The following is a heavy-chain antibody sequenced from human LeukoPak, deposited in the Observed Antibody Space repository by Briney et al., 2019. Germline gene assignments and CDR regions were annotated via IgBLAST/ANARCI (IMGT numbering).Heavy chain of an antibody. D-gene: IGHD6-13*01. CDR2: ISGSSDST. J-gene: IGHJ4*02. CDR1: AFTFSSYA. CDR3: ARVFLIVAAGTFDY. V-gene: IGHV3-23*01. Sequence: GGSLRLSCAASAFTFSSYAMNWVRQAPGKGLEWVSTISGSSDSTYYADSVKGRFTISRDNSKSTLYLQMNSLRAEDTAVYYCARVFLIVAAGTFDYWGQGTLVTVSS.